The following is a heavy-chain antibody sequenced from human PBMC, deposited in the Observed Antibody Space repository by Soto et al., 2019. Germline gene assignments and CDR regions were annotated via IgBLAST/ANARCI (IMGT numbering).Heavy chain of an antibody. V-gene: IGHV4-34*01. CDR1: GGSFSGYY. CDR3: ARRNKYDDYVWVSYRKNYYFDY. Sequence: VQLQQWGAGLLKPSETLSLTCAVYGGSFSGYYWSWIRQPPGKGLEWIGEINHSGSTNYNPSLKSRVTISVETSKNQYSLKMSFMTAVDTAVYYCARRNKYDDYVWVSYRKNYYFDYWGQGTLVTVSS. D-gene: IGHD3-16*02. J-gene: IGHJ4*02. CDR2: INHSGST.